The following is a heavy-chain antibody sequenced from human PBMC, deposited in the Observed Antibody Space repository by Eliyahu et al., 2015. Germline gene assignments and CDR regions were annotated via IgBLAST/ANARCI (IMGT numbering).Heavy chain of an antibody. J-gene: IGHJ4*02. D-gene: IGHD1-26*01. CDR3: ARGGSGKYLPFDY. V-gene: IGHV3-74*01. Sequence: EVQLVESGGGLVQPGGSLRLSCAASGFTFSPYWMHWVRQGPGKGLVWVSHIHPDGSSTSYADSVKGRFTISRDNAKNTLYLQVNSLRVEDTAVYYCARGGSGKYLPFDYWGQGTLVTVSS. CDR2: IHPDGSST. CDR1: GFTFSPYW.